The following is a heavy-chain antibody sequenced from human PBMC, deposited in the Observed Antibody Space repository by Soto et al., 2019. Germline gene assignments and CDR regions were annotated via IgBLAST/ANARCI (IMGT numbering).Heavy chain of an antibody. CDR1: GFTFSSYS. J-gene: IGHJ4*02. D-gene: IGHD5-18*01. CDR3: ARVLRGYSYGPAGL. Sequence: GALRPSCAAFGFTFSSYSINWVRQAPGKGLEWVSSISSSSSYIYYADSVKGRFTISRDNAKNSLYLQMNSLRAEDTAVYYCARVLRGYSYGPAGLWGQGTLVTVSS. CDR2: ISSSSSYI. V-gene: IGHV3-21*01.